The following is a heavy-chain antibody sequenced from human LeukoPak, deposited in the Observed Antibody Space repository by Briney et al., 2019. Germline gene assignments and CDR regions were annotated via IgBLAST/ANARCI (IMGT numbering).Heavy chain of an antibody. Sequence: VASVKVSCKASGYIFTRYYMHWVRQAPGQGLEWMGIINPSGGSTSYAQTFQGRVTMTRDTSTSTVYMELSSLRSDDTAVYYCAREWLIVVTGTGHLDYWGQGTLVTVSS. CDR2: INPSGGST. V-gene: IGHV1-46*01. J-gene: IGHJ4*02. D-gene: IGHD6-19*01. CDR3: AREWLIVVTGTGHLDY. CDR1: GYIFTRYY.